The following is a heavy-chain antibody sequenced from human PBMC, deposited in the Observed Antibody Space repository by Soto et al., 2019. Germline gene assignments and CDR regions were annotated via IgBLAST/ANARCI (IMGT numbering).Heavy chain of an antibody. V-gene: IGHV4-34*01. Sequence: SETLSLTCAVYGGSFSGYYWSWIRQPPGKGLEWIGSIYYSGSTYYNPSLKSRVTISVDTSKNQFSLKLSSVTAADTAVYYCARHSLGYCSSTSCSKGVVVVVAATPRGYFDYWGQGTLVTVSS. D-gene: IGHD2-2*01. CDR1: GGSFSGYY. CDR2: IYYSGST. CDR3: ARHSLGYCSSTSCSKGVVVVVAATPRGYFDY. J-gene: IGHJ4*02.